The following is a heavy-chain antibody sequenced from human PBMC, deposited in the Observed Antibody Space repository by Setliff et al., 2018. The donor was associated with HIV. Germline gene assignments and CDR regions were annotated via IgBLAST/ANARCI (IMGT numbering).Heavy chain of an antibody. D-gene: IGHD3-9*01. CDR2: MTPNSGNT. Sequence: ASVKVSCKTSGYTFTNYDINWVRQAPGQGLEWMGWMTPNSGNTNFAQKLQDRVTMTTDTSTSTAYMELRSLRSDDTAVYYCARAYDVLTGYFDYWGQGTLVTVSS. CDR1: GYTFTNYD. V-gene: IGHV1-18*01. J-gene: IGHJ4*02. CDR3: ARAYDVLTGYFDY.